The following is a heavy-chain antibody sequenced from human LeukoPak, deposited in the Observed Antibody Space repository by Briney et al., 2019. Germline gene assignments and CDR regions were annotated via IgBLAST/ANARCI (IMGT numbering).Heavy chain of an antibody. Sequence: SGGSLRLSCAASGFTFSSYWMSWVRQAPGKGLEWVATIKQDGSEKYYVDSVKGRFTISRDNAKNSLYLQMNRLRAEDTAVYYCARGQTCVVVVPAAMEGTFDYWGQGTLVTVSS. CDR1: GFTFSSYW. V-gene: IGHV3-7*01. D-gene: IGHD2-2*01. J-gene: IGHJ4*02. CDR3: ARGQTCVVVVPAAMEGTFDY. CDR2: IKQDGSEK.